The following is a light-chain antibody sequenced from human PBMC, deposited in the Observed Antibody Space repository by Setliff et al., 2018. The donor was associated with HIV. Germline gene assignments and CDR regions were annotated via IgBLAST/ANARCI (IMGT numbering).Light chain of an antibody. Sequence: SALTQPPSVSAAPGEKVTISCSGSSSNIGNNFVSWYQQLPETAPKLLISDNNKRPSWIPDRFSGSKSGTSATLGITGLQTGDEADYYCGTWDSSLSAPVFGGGTK. CDR1: SSNIGNNF. J-gene: IGLJ2*01. CDR2: DNN. CDR3: GTWDSSLSAPV. V-gene: IGLV1-51*01.